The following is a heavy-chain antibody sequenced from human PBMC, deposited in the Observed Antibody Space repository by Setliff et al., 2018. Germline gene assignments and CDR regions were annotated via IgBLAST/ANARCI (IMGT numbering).Heavy chain of an antibody. D-gene: IGHD4-17*01. CDR3: AREVLSTVVAWDY. CDR1: GNTFTGYY. V-gene: IGHV1-2*02. CDR2: INPNSGDT. Sequence: GASVKVSCKASGNTFTGYYIHWLRQAPGQGLEWMGCINPNSGDTTFAQKFQGRVTITGDTSNSTDYMDLSRLTSDDTAVYYCAREVLSTVVAWDYWGQGTLVTVSS. J-gene: IGHJ4*02.